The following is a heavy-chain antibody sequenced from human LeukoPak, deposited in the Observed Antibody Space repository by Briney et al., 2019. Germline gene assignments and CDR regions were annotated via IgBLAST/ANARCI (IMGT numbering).Heavy chain of an antibody. CDR3: ARDLYSSSGDY. CDR1: GGSISSSDYY. CDR2: IYHSGST. J-gene: IGHJ4*02. Sequence: SSETLSLTCTVSGGSISSSDYYWGWIRQPPGKGLEWIGEIYHSGSTNYNPSLKSRVTISVDKSKNQFSLKLSSVTAADTAVYYCARDLYSSSGDYWGQGTLVTVSS. V-gene: IGHV4-39*07. D-gene: IGHD6-13*01.